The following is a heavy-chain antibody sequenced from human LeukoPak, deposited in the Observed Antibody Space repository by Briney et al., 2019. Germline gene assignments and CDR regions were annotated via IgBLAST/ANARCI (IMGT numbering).Heavy chain of an antibody. J-gene: IGHJ3*02. CDR2: ISSSGSTI. CDR3: ASYSSSWTYDAFDI. Sequence: GGSLRLSCAASGFTFSDYYMSWIRQAPGKGLEWVSYISSSGSTIYYADSVKGRFTISRDNAKNSLYLQMNSLRTEDTAVYYCASYSSSWTYDAFDIWGQGTIVTVSS. V-gene: IGHV3-11*01. D-gene: IGHD6-13*01. CDR1: GFTFSDYY.